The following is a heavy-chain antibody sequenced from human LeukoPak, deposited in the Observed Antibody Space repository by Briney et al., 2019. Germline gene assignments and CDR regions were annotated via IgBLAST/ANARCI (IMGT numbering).Heavy chain of an antibody. D-gene: IGHD6-6*01. V-gene: IGHV5-51*01. CDR3: ARLRYSSSSDY. J-gene: IGHJ4*02. CDR1: GSIFTSYW. CDR2: IYPGDSDT. Sequence: GASLQISCKGSGSIFTSYWIGWVRQLPGKGLEWMGIIYPGDSDTRYSPSFQGQVTISADKSISTAYLQWSSLKASDTTIYYCARLRYSSSSDYWGQGTLVTVSS.